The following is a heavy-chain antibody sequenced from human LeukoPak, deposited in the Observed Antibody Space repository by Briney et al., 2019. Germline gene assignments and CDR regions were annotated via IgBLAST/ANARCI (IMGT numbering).Heavy chain of an antibody. CDR2: IYYGGST. J-gene: IGHJ4*02. Sequence: SETLSLTCTVSGGSISSDYWSWMRQPPGKGLEWIGNIYYGGSTIYDPSLKSRVTISIDTSKNQFSLNLSSVTAADTAEYFCARVGYNSGWYVLDCWGQGTLVTVSS. V-gene: IGHV4-59*01. CDR3: ARVGYNSGWYVLDC. D-gene: IGHD6-19*01. CDR1: GGSISSDY.